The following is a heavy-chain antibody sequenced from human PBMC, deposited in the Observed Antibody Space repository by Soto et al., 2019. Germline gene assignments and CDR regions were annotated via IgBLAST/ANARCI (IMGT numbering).Heavy chain of an antibody. CDR3: ARWGSTMYYDFWSGYKDDAFDI. Sequence: PSETLSLTCAVYGGSFSGYYWSWIRQPPGKGLEWIGEINHSGSTNYNPSLKSRVTISVDTSKNQFSLELSSVTAADTAVYYCARWGSTMYYDFWSGYKDDAFDIWGQGTMVTVSS. CDR1: GGSFSGYY. CDR2: INHSGST. V-gene: IGHV4-34*01. J-gene: IGHJ3*02. D-gene: IGHD3-3*01.